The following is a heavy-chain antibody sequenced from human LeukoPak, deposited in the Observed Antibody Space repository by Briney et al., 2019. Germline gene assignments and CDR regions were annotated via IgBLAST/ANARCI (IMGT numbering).Heavy chain of an antibody. Sequence: GRSLRLSSAASGFTFSSYGMHWARQASGKGLEWVAIISYDGSNKYYADSVKGRFTISRDNSKNTVYLQMNSLRAEDTAVYYCTDSHADYWGQGTLVTVSS. CDR2: ISYDGSNK. CDR3: TDSHADY. CDR1: GFTFSSYG. J-gene: IGHJ4*02. D-gene: IGHD2-21*02. V-gene: IGHV3-30*03.